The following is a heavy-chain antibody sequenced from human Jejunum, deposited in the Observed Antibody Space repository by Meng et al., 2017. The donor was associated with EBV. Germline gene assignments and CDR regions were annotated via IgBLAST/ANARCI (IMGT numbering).Heavy chain of an antibody. Sequence: QGERAESGPGRVKPSGTLSLTCAVSGDSTSSSHWWSWVRQPPGKGLEWIGEMHPGGSTNYNPSLKSRVTISVDNSKNQFSLKLTSVTAADTAVYYCAKSNDYSLNSWGQGTLVTVSS. D-gene: IGHD4-11*01. CDR1: GDSTSSSHW. V-gene: IGHV4-4*02. CDR3: AKSNDYSLNS. CDR2: MHPGGST. J-gene: IGHJ4*02.